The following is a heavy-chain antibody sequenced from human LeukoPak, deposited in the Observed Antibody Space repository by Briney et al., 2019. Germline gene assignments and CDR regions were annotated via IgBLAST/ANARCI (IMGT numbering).Heavy chain of an antibody. J-gene: IGHJ4*02. CDR2: ISGSGGST. D-gene: IGHD3-3*01. Sequence: GGSLRLSCAASGFTFSSYAMSWVRQAPGKGLEWVSAISGSGGSTYYADSVKGRFTTSRDNSKNTLYLQMNSLRAEDTAVYYCAKDRITIFGVVILNPYFDYWGQGTLVTVSS. V-gene: IGHV3-23*01. CDR3: AKDRITIFGVVILNPYFDY. CDR1: GFTFSSYA.